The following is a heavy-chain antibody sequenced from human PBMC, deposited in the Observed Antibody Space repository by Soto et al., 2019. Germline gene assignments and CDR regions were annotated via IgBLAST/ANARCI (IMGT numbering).Heavy chain of an antibody. Sequence: GHTLVNPPQTLTLTCTFSGYSLSTSGMCVSWIRQPPGKALEWLALIDWDDDKYYSTSLKTRLTISKDTSKNQVVLTMTNIDPLDTAAYCWARTKAGAAVGSQANHYYHCLAMDYWGQRTTVTVSS. CDR3: ARTKAGAAVGSQANHYYHCLAMDY. D-gene: IGHD6-13*01. J-gene: IGHJ6*02. V-gene: IGHV2-70*01. CDR2: IDWDDDK. CDR1: GYSLSTSGMC.